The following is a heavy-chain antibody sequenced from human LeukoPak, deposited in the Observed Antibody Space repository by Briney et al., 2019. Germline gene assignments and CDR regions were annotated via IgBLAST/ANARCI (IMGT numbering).Heavy chain of an antibody. CDR3: ARAIGVIDAFDI. CDR1: GFTVSSNY. J-gene: IGHJ3*02. Sequence: PGGSLRLSCAASGFTVSSNYVSWVRQAPGKGLEWVSVIYSGGGTYYADSVKGRFTISRDNSKNTLYLQMNSLRAEDTAVYYCARAIGVIDAFDIWGQGTMVTVSS. V-gene: IGHV3-66*01. D-gene: IGHD3-10*01. CDR2: IYSGGGT.